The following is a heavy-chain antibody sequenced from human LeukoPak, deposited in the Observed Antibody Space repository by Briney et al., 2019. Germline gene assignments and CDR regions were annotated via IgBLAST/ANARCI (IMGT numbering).Heavy chain of an antibody. Sequence: GGSLRLSCAASGFTFSSYAMHWVRQAPGKGLEWVAVISYDGSNKYYADSVKGRFTISRDNSKNTLYLQMNSLRAEDTAVYYCARGDSSSSPFDYWGKGTTVTVSS. V-gene: IGHV3-30-3*01. CDR1: GFTFSSYA. J-gene: IGHJ4*03. CDR2: ISYDGSNK. CDR3: ARGDSSSSPFDY. D-gene: IGHD6-6*01.